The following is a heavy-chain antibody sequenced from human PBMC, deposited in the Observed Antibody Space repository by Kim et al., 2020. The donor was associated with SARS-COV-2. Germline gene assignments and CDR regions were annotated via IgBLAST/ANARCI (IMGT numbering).Heavy chain of an antibody. CDR3: ARWTTMIVVAEMRGGIDWFDP. CDR1: GGSISSGAYY. D-gene: IGHD3-22*01. CDR2: IYNTGST. Sequence: SETLSLTCTVSGGSISSGAYYWSWIRQHPGKGLEWIGYIYNTGSTYYNPSLKSRVTISVDTSKNQFSLKLSSVTASDTAVYYCARWTTMIVVAEMRGGIDWFDPWGPGTLVTVSS. V-gene: IGHV4-31*03. J-gene: IGHJ5*01.